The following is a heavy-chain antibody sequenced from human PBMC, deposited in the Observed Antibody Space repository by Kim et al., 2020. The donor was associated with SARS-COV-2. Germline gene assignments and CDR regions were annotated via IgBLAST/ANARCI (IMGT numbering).Heavy chain of an antibody. CDR2: IVVGSGNR. CDR1: GVTFMRSA. D-gene: IGHD3-22*01. Sequence: ASVKVSCKASGVTFMRSAVQWVRQARGQRLEWIGWIVVGSGNRNYAEKFQERVTITREMSTSTVYMELSSLRSEDTAVYYCAAGVYSDSSGYPDAFDLWG. CDR3: AAGVYSDSSGYPDAFDL. V-gene: IGHV1-58*01. J-gene: IGHJ3*01.